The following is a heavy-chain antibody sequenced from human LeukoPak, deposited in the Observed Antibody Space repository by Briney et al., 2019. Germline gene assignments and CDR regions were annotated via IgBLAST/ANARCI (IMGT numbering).Heavy chain of an antibody. CDR3: AKDIDPNAFDI. D-gene: IGHD2-15*01. CDR1: GGSFSGYY. V-gene: IGHV3-23*01. J-gene: IGHJ3*02. Sequence: ETLSLTCAVYGGSFSGYYWSWVRQAPGKGLEWVSAISGSGGSTYYADSVKGRFTISRDNSKNTLYPQMNSLRAEDTAVYYCAKDIDPNAFDIWGQGTMVTVSS. CDR2: ISGSGGST.